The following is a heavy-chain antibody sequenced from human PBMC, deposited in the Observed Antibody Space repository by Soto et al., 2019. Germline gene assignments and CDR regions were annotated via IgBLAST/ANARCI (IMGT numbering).Heavy chain of an antibody. CDR1: GYSISSGYY. CDR2: IYHSGST. V-gene: IGHV4-38-2*01. J-gene: IGHJ4*02. D-gene: IGHD6-13*01. Sequence: SETLSLTCAVSGYSISSGYYWGWIRQPPGKGLEWIRSIYHSGSTYYNPSLKSRVTISVDTSKNQFSLKLSSVTAADTAVYYCASHSSSWYGVDYWCQGALVTVSS. CDR3: ASHSSSWYGVDY.